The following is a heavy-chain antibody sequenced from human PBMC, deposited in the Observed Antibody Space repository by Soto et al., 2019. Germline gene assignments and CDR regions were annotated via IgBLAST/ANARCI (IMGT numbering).Heavy chain of an antibody. CDR1: GGSSSGYY. D-gene: IGHD2-15*01. CDR2: INHSGST. CDR3: ARAVVVAATPIVPGGTDV. Sequence: SETVSLTCAVYGGSSSGYYWSWIRQPPGKGLEWIGEINHSGSTNYNPSLKSRVTISVYTYKNQFSLKLSSVTAADTAVYYCARAVVVAATPIVPGGTDVWGEGNTVTVSA. V-gene: IGHV4-34*01. J-gene: IGHJ6*04.